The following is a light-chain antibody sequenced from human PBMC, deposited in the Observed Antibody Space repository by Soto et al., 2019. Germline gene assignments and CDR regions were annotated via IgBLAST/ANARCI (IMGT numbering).Light chain of an antibody. CDR3: QQYGSSPWT. CDR2: GAS. J-gene: IGKJ1*01. CDR1: QTVTSNY. Sequence: EIVLTQSPGSLSLSPGEGATLFCRASQTVTSNYLAWYQQKPGQAPRLLIYGASSRATGIPDRFSGSGSGTDFTLTISRLEPEDFTVYYCQQYGSSPWTFGQGTKVEIK. V-gene: IGKV3-20*01.